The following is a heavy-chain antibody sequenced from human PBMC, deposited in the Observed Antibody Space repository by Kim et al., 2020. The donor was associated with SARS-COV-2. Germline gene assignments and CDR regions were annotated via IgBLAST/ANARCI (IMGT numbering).Heavy chain of an antibody. J-gene: IGHJ3*02. CDR2: ISSSSSYI. D-gene: IGHD3-22*01. Sequence: GGSLRLSCAASGFTFSSYSMNWVRQAPGKGLEWVSSISSSSSYIYYADSVKGRFTISRDNAKNSLYLQMNSQRAEDTAMYYCARGWGTRTYCYDSSGYHQLPVDAFGIWSQETMVTVS. V-gene: IGHV3-21*01. CDR1: GFTFSSYS. CDR3: ARGWGTRTYCYDSSGYHQLPVDAFGI.